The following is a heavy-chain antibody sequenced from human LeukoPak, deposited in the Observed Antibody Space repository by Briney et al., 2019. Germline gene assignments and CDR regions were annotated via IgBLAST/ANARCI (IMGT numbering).Heavy chain of an antibody. CDR3: ARLRDSSGWYGAFDI. CDR2: INHSGST. CDR1: GGSFSGYY. D-gene: IGHD6-19*01. Sequence: PSETLSLTCAVYGGSFSGYYWSWIRQPPGKGLEWIGEINHSGSTNYNPSLKSRVTISVDTSKNQFSLKLSSVTAADTAVYYCARLRDSSGWYGAFDIWGQGTMVTGSS. J-gene: IGHJ3*02. V-gene: IGHV4-34*01.